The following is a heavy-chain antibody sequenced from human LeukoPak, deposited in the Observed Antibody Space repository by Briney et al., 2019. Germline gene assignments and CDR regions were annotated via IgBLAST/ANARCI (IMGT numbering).Heavy chain of an antibody. CDR3: AREENCAGTTCHFDF. Sequence: GGSLRLSCAASGSTFSSYRVTWVRQAPGKGLEWVSSLSSSSDYIYYADSVKGRFTISRDNAKNSLYLQMNSLTVADTAVYYCAREENCAGTTCHFDFWGQGTLVTVSS. V-gene: IGHV3-21*01. CDR2: LSSSSDYI. D-gene: IGHD2-2*01. CDR1: GSTFSSYR. J-gene: IGHJ4*02.